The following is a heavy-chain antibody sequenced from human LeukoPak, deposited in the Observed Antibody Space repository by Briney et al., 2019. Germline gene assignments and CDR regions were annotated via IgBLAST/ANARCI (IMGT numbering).Heavy chain of an antibody. CDR1: RYTFATYY. Sequence: ASVKVSCKASRYTFATYYIHWVRQAPGQGLEWMGIINPSRGAPRFAQKFQGRLTMARDTSTSTVHMELSSLRSEDMAVYYCARHASGSGSPLDYWGQGTLVTVSS. CDR2: INPSRGAP. CDR3: ARHASGSGSPLDY. J-gene: IGHJ4*02. V-gene: IGHV1-46*03. D-gene: IGHD3-10*01.